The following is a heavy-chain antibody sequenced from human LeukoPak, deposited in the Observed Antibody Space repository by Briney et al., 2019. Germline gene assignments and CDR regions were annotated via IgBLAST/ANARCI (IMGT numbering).Heavy chain of an antibody. CDR1: GGTFSSYA. Sequence: ASVKVSCKASGGTFSSYAISWVRQAPGQGLEWMGIINIGAGATTDAQKFQGRVTMTRDTSTNTAYMELSSLRSEDTAVYYCAREGRSTVATPDYYGLDVWGQGTTVTVSS. J-gene: IGHJ6*02. CDR2: INIGAGAT. CDR3: AREGRSTVATPDYYGLDV. D-gene: IGHD4-23*01. V-gene: IGHV1-46*01.